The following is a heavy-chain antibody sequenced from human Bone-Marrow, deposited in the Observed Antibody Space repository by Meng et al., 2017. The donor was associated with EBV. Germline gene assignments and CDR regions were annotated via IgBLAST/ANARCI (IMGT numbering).Heavy chain of an antibody. CDR1: GGSLIDSY. V-gene: IGHV4-34*01. CDR3: ARGVWDH. D-gene: IGHD1-26*01. J-gene: IGHJ4*02. Sequence: HVQLQQWGAGLLKPSDTLSHNCAVYGGSLIDSYWNWIRQSPGKGLEWIGEINHSGNADYNPSLKSRVTISVDTSKNHLSLKLSSVTAADTAVYYCARGVWDHWGQGILVTVSS. CDR2: INHSGNA.